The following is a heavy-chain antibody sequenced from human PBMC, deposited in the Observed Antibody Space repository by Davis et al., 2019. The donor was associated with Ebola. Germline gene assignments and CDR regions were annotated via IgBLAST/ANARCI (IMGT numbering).Heavy chain of an antibody. V-gene: IGHV4-34*01. CDR3: ARGQQWLGDWFDP. J-gene: IGHJ5*02. CDR2: INHSGST. D-gene: IGHD6-19*01. CDR1: GGSFSGYY. Sequence: SETLSLTCAAHGGSFSGYYWSWIRQPPGKGLEWIGEINHSGSTNYNPSLKSRVTMSVDRSKNQFALKLSSATAADTAVYYCARGQQWLGDWFDPWGQGTLVTVSS.